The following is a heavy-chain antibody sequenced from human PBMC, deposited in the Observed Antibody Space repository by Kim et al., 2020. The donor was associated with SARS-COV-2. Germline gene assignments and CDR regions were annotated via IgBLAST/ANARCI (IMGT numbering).Heavy chain of an antibody. CDR1: GGSISSSSCY. CDR3: ASASGTMRDVVVQ. Sequence: SETLSLTCTVSGGSISSSSCYWSWIRQPPGKGWEWIGNICYSGNTYYNPSRKSRVTIYTDTSKNPLSLSLISVTAAATDYYDCASASGTMRDVVVQGG. V-gene: IGHV4-39*01. J-gene: IGHJ1*01. CDR2: ICYSGNT. D-gene: IGHD3-22*01.